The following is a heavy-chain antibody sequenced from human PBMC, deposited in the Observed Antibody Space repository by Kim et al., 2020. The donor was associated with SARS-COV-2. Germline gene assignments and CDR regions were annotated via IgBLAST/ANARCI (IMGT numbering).Heavy chain of an antibody. Sequence: GGSLRLSCAASGFTFSSYAMHWVRQAPGKGLEWVAVISYDGSNKYYADSVKGRFTISRDNSKNTLYLQMNSLRAEDTAVYYCARDPLKALAAAGPFDYWGQGTLVTVSS. J-gene: IGHJ4*02. CDR1: GFTFSSYA. V-gene: IGHV3-30*04. CDR2: ISYDGSNK. D-gene: IGHD6-13*01. CDR3: ARDPLKALAAAGPFDY.